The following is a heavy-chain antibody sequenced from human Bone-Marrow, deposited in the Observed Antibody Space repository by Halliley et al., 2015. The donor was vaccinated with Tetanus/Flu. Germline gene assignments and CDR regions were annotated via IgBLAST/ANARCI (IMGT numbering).Heavy chain of an antibody. CDR2: VFHDGSV. Sequence: TLSLTCSVSVDSISGNHYYWAWIRQSPGRGLEWIASVFHDGSVYYNPSLKSRVTISVDTSKNHFSLRLNSVTVADTAVYFCARDSSGWLFGRDSYYGLAVWGQGTAVTVS. J-gene: IGHJ6*02. D-gene: IGHD3-22*01. CDR3: ARDSSGWLFGRDSYYGLAV. V-gene: IGHV4-39*02. CDR1: VDSISGNHYY.